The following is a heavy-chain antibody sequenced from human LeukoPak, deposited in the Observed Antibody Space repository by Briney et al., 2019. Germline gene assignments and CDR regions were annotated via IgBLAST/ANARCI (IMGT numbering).Heavy chain of an antibody. CDR3: AKARSHYYDSSGYDY. D-gene: IGHD3-22*01. CDR2: ISSSSSYI. V-gene: IGHV3-21*01. Sequence: PGGSLRLSCAASGFTFSSYSMNWVRQAPGKGLEWVSFISSSSSYIYYADSVKGRFTISRDNAKNSLYLQMSSLRAEDTAVYYCAKARSHYYDSSGYDYWGQGTLVTVSS. J-gene: IGHJ4*02. CDR1: GFTFSSYS.